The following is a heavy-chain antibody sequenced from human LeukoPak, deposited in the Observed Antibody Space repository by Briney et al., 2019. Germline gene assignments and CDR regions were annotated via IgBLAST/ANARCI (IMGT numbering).Heavy chain of an antibody. CDR3: ARGGAVNAFDI. V-gene: IGHV4-59*12. CDR2: IHYSGST. CDR1: GGSISSDY. D-gene: IGHD6-19*01. J-gene: IGHJ3*02. Sequence: SETLSLTCTVSGGSISSDYWSWIRQPPGKGLEWIGYIHYSGSTNYNPSLRSRVTISVDTSKNHFSLKLSSVTAADTAVYYCARGGAVNAFDIWGQGTRVTVSS.